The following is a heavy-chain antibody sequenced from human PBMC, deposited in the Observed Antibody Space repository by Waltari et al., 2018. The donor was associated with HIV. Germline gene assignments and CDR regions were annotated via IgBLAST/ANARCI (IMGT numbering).Heavy chain of an antibody. CDR2: IRYDGSNK. CDR1: GFTFSSYG. J-gene: IGHJ3*02. D-gene: IGHD3-22*01. CDR3: ANPLDEHYYDRRGEWAFDI. Sequence: QVQLVESGGGVVQPGGSLRLSCAASGFTFSSYGMHWVRQAPGKGLEWVAFIRYDGSNKYYADSVKGRFTISRDNSKNTLYLQMNSLRAEDTAVYYCANPLDEHYYDRRGEWAFDIWGQGTMVTVSS. V-gene: IGHV3-30*02.